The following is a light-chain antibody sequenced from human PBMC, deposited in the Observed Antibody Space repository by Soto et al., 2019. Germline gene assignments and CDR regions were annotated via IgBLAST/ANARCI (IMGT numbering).Light chain of an antibody. J-gene: IGLJ3*02. V-gene: IGLV1-44*01. CDR2: SNN. CDR1: SSNIGGNT. CDR3: ASWDDSLNGRV. Sequence: QSVLTQPPSASGTPGQRVTISCSGSSSNIGGNTVNWYQQLPGTAPKLVIYSNNQRPSGVPDRFSGSKSGTSASLAISGLQSEDEADYYCASWDDSLNGRVFGGGTKLTVL.